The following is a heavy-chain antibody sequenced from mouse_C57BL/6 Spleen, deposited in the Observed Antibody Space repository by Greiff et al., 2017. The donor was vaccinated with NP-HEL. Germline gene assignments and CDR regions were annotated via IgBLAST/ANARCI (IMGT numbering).Heavy chain of an antibody. Sequence: QVHVKQPGAELVKPGASVKLSCKASGYTFTSYWMHWVKQRPGRGLEWIGRIDPNSGGTKYNEKFKSKATLTVDKPSSTAYMQLSSLTSEDSAVYYCAREEVFITTPYFDYWGQGTTLTVSS. CDR1: GYTFTSYW. V-gene: IGHV1-72*01. CDR3: AREEVFITTPYFDY. J-gene: IGHJ2*01. CDR2: IDPNSGGT. D-gene: IGHD1-1*01.